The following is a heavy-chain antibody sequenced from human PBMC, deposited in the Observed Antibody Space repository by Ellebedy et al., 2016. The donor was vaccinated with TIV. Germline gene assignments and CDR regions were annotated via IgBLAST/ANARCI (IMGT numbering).Heavy chain of an antibody. Sequence: GESLKISCAASGFTFSSYWMHWVRQAPGKGLVWVSRSNSGGSSISYADSVKGRFTISRDNAKNTLYLQMNSLRVEDTALYYCARDLSAGWLDSWGQGTLVTVSS. CDR1: GFTFSSYW. CDR3: ARDLSAGWLDS. J-gene: IGHJ4*02. CDR2: SNSGGSSI. D-gene: IGHD6-19*01. V-gene: IGHV3-74*01.